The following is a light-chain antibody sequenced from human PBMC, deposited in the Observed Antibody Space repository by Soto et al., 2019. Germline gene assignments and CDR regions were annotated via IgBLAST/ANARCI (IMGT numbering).Light chain of an antibody. Sequence: DIQMTQSPSSLSASVGDRVTITCRASQSISRYLNWYQHNPGKAPNLLIYAASSLQSGVPSRFSSSGTGTDFTLTISGLQPEDFATYYCPQSYSFLTFGQGTKVEIK. V-gene: IGKV1-39*01. J-gene: IGKJ1*01. CDR2: AAS. CDR1: QSISRY. CDR3: PQSYSFLT.